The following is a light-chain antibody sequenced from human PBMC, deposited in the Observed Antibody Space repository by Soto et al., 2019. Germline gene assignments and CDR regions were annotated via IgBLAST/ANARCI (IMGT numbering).Light chain of an antibody. CDR2: GTI. J-gene: IGKJ1*01. Sequence: EIVLTPSPCTLSLSPGERATLSCRASQSITSSYLAWYQQKPGQAPRLLISGTISRATGIPDRFSGSGSGTDFTLTISRLEPEDFAVYYCQQYGRPLWTFGQGTKVDIK. V-gene: IGKV3-20*01. CDR1: QSITSSY. CDR3: QQYGRPLWT.